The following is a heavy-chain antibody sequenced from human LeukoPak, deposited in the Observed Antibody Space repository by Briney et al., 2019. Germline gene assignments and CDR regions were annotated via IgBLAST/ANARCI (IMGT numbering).Heavy chain of an antibody. V-gene: IGHV3-9*01. CDR3: AKGRGIAAAGKYGMDV. Sequence: GRSLRLSCAASGFTFDDYAMHWVRQAPGKGLEWVSTIKWNSGSIGYADSVKGRFTISRDNAKNSLYLQMNSLRAEDTALYYCAKGRGIAAAGKYGMDVWGQGTSVTVSS. CDR1: GFTFDDYA. CDR2: IKWNSGSI. D-gene: IGHD6-13*01. J-gene: IGHJ6*02.